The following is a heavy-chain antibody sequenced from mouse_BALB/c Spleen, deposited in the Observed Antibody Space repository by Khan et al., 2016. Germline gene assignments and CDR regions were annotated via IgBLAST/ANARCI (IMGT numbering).Heavy chain of an antibody. D-gene: IGHD1-1*01. CDR3: ATGITTVIATRRDY. CDR2: INTNTGET. J-gene: IGHJ2*01. Sequence: QIQLVQSGPELKKPGETVKISCKASGYTFTNFGINWVRQAPGKGLEWMDWINTNTGETTYADDFKGRFAFSLETSASTAYLQINNLKNEDTAANVCATGITTVIATRRDYWGQGTTLTVSS. CDR1: GYTFTNFG. V-gene: IGHV9-3-1*01.